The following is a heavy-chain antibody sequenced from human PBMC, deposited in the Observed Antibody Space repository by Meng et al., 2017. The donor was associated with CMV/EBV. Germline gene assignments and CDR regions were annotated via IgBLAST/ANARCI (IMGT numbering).Heavy chain of an antibody. V-gene: IGHV1-46*01. Sequence: ASVKVSCKASGYTFTSYYMHWVRQAPGQGLEWMGIINPSGGSTSYAQKFQGRVTMTRDTSTSTVYTELSSLRSEDTAVYYCARDGPDIVVVPAAIRVAAAGTDYYYYYGMDVWGQGTTVTVSS. J-gene: IGHJ6*02. CDR1: GYTFTSYY. CDR3: ARDGPDIVVVPAAIRVAAAGTDYYYYYGMDV. CDR2: INPSGGST. D-gene: IGHD2-2*02.